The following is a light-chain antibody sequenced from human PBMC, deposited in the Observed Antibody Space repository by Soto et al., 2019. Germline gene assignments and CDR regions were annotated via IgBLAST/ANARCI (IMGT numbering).Light chain of an antibody. Sequence: DIHITQSPSSLSASVGDRVTITCQASQGITNYLNWYQQKPGKAPKLLIYDASNLEAGVPSRFSGSGSGTDFTFTISSLQPEDIATYSCQQYDNLPLTFGGGTKVDIK. CDR2: DAS. CDR3: QQYDNLPLT. V-gene: IGKV1-33*01. CDR1: QGITNY. J-gene: IGKJ4*01.